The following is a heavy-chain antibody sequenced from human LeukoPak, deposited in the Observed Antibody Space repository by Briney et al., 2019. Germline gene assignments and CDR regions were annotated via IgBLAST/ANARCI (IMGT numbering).Heavy chain of an antibody. CDR3: ARDRLPRGTYDILTGYYRWFDP. J-gene: IGHJ5*02. Sequence: ASVKVSCKASGYTFTSYYMHWVRQAPGQGLEWMGIINPSGGSTSYAQKFQGRVTMTRDMSTSTVYMELSSLRSEDTAVYYCARDRLPRGTYDILTGYYRWFDPWGQGTLVTVSS. CDR1: GYTFTSYY. CDR2: INPSGGST. D-gene: IGHD3-9*01. V-gene: IGHV1-46*01.